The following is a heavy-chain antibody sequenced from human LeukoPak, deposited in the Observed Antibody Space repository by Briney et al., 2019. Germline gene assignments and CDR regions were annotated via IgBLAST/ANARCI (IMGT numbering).Heavy chain of an antibody. CDR2: INHSGST. Sequence: SETLSLTCAVYGGSFSGYYWSWIRQPPGKGLEWIGEINHSGSTNYNPSLKSRVTISVDTSKNQFSLKLSSVTAADTAVYYCARGAPSPTGYYTYRIYYYGMDVWGQGTTVTVSS. J-gene: IGHJ6*02. V-gene: IGHV4-34*01. CDR3: ARGAPSPTGYYTYRIYYYGMDV. D-gene: IGHD3/OR15-3a*01. CDR1: GGSFSGYY.